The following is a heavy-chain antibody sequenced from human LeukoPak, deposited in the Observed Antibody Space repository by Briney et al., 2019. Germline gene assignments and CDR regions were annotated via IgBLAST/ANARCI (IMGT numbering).Heavy chain of an antibody. CDR2: IHYSGRT. V-gene: IGHV4-59*08. J-gene: IGHJ4*02. Sequence: PSETLSLTCSVAAGSISPDYWSWFRRPPGKGLQWIGYIHYSGRTDYNPSLQSRVTMSVATSKNQFSLNLFSVTAADTAVYHCARHNEDCFAGNCFPVSFASWGQGAQVTASS. CDR3: ARHNEDCFAGNCFPVSFAS. D-gene: IGHD1-1*01. CDR1: AGSISPDY.